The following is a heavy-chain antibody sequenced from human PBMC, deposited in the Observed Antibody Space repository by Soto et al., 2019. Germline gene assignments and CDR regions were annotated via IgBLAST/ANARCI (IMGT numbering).Heavy chain of an antibody. CDR3: ATFDYTRNSGLV. CDR2: ISGSGGST. V-gene: IGHV3-23*01. D-gene: IGHD4-4*01. J-gene: IGHJ6*04. CDR1: GFTFSSYA. Sequence: GGSLRLSCAASGFTFSSYAMSWARQAPGKGLEWVSAISGSGGSTYYADSVKGRFTISRDNSKNTLYLQMNSLRAEDTAVYYCATFDYTRNSGLVWGKGTTVTVSS.